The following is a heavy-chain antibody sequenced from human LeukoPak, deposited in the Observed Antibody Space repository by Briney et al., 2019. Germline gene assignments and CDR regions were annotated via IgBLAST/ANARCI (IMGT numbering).Heavy chain of an antibody. J-gene: IGHJ6*02. CDR2: FDPEDGET. V-gene: IGHV1-24*01. D-gene: IGHD2-15*01. Sequence: RASVTVSCKVSGYTLTELSMHWVRQAPGKGLEWMGGFDPEDGETIYAQKFQGRVTMTEDTSTDTAYMELSSLRSEDTAVYYCATGTAAATLYGMDVWGQGTTVTVSS. CDR1: GYTLTELS. CDR3: ATGTAAATLYGMDV.